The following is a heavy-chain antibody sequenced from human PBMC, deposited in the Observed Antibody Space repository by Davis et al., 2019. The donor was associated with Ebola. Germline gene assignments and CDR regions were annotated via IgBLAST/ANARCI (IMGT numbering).Heavy chain of an antibody. CDR3: AREGGGYGPSYAFDI. CDR2: ISSSSSYI. CDR1: RFTFSNSD. J-gene: IGHJ3*02. V-gene: IGHV3-21*01. Sequence: GESLKISCAASRFTFSNSDMHWVRQAPGKGLEWVSSISSSSSYIYYADSVKGRFTISRDNAKNSLYLQMNSLRAEDTAVYYCAREGGGYGPSYAFDIWGQGTMVTVSS. D-gene: IGHD5-18*01.